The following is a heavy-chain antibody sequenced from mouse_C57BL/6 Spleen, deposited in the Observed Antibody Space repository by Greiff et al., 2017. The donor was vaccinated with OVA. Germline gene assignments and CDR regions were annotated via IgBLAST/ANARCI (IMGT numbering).Heavy chain of an antibody. CDR2: ISYDGSN. V-gene: IGHV3-6*01. D-gene: IGHD1-1*01. Sequence: EVKLQESGPGLVKPSQSLSLTCSVTGYSITSGYYWNWIRQFPGNKLEWMGYISYDGSNNYNPSLKNRISITRDTSKNQFFLKLNSVTTEDTATYYCARDYGSTLRGYFDVWGTGTTVTVSS. CDR1: GYSITSGYY. J-gene: IGHJ1*03. CDR3: ARDYGSTLRGYFDV.